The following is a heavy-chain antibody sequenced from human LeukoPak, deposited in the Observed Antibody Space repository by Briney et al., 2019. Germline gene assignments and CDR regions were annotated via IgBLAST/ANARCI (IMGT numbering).Heavy chain of an antibody. V-gene: IGHV3-30*02. Sequence: QTGGSLRLSCAASGFTFSSYGMHWVRQAPGKGLEWVAFIRYDGSNKYYADSVKGRFTISRDNSKNTLYLQMNSLRAEDTAVYYCAKDQVREYYYYYYYMDVWGKGTTVTISS. D-gene: IGHD3-10*01. J-gene: IGHJ6*03. CDR2: IRYDGSNK. CDR1: GFTFSSYG. CDR3: AKDQVREYYYYYYYMDV.